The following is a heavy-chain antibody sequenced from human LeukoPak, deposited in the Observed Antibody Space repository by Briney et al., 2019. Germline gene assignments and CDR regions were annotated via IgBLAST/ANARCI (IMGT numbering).Heavy chain of an antibody. CDR2: INHSGST. V-gene: IGHV4-34*01. J-gene: IGHJ4*02. D-gene: IGHD3-16*02. CDR3: ARGPWKFVWGSYRSLFDY. CDR1: GGSFSGYY. Sequence: PSETLSLTCAVYGGSFSGYYWSWIRQPPGKGLEWIGEINHSGSTNYNPSLKSRVTISVDTSKNQFSLKLSSVTAADTAVYCCARGPWKFVWGSYRSLFDYWGQGTLVTASS.